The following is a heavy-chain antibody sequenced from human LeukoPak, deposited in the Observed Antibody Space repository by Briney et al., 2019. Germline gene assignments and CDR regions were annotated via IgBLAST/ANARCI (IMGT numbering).Heavy chain of an antibody. J-gene: IGHJ6*03. V-gene: IGHV4-34*01. CDR2: INQSGST. Sequence: PSETLSLTCAVYGEPFSGYYWTWIRQPPGKGLEWIGEINQSGSTNYNPSLKSRVTMSVDTSKNQFSVTLSSVTAADTAVYYCVGPSGGDYYSYYYMDVWGKGTTVTISS. CDR1: GEPFSGYY. CDR3: VGPSGGDYYSYYYMDV. D-gene: IGHD2-21*02.